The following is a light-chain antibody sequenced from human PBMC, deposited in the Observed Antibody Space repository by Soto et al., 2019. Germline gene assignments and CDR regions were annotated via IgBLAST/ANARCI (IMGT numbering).Light chain of an antibody. CDR1: TSNIGRST. J-gene: IGLJ1*01. Sequence: SVLTQPPSASGSPAEGATFSCSGNTSNIGRSTVSWYQQFPGAAPKLLIYGNTQRPLGVPVRFSGSKSDTSASLAISGLQSEDEADYYCATWNDGVFVCGIGTKVTVL. V-gene: IGLV1-44*01. CDR2: GNT. CDR3: ATWNDGVFV.